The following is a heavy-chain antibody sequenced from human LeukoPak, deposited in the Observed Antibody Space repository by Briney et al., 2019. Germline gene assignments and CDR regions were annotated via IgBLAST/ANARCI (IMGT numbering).Heavy chain of an antibody. CDR2: IEPSDSYT. J-gene: IGHJ6*04. Sequence: GESLRISCKGSGYSFTSYWISWVRQMPGKGRECMRRIEPSDSYTNYSPSFQGHVTISADKSITTAYLQWSSLKASDTALHYCARRFEVWGKGTTVTVSS. CDR3: ARRFEV. CDR1: GYSFTSYW. V-gene: IGHV5-10-1*01. D-gene: IGHD3-16*01.